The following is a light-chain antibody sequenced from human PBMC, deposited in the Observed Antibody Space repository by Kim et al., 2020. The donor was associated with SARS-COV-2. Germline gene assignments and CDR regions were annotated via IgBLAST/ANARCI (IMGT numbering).Light chain of an antibody. CDR3: QQYNNWPPWT. Sequence: SPGERVTLSCRASQGVSNNLAWYQQKPGQAPRLLIYGASTRATGIPARFSGSGSGTEFTLTISSLQSEDFAVYYCQQYNNWPPWTFGQGTKVDIK. CDR2: GAS. CDR1: QGVSNN. V-gene: IGKV3-15*01. J-gene: IGKJ1*01.